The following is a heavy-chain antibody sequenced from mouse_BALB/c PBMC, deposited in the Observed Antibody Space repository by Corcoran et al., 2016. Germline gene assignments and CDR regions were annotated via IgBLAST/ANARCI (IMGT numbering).Heavy chain of an antibody. Sequence: QVQLPTSGAELMKPGASVKIACKATAYPFRSYWIEWVKQRPGHGLEWIGEILPGSGSTNYNEKFKGKATFTADTSSNTAYMQLSSLTSEDSAVYYCGRPYYYGSDWFAYWGQGTLVTVSA. V-gene: IGHV1-9*01. CDR2: ILPGSGST. CDR1: AYPFRSYW. D-gene: IGHD1-2*01. CDR3: GRPYYYGSDWFAY. J-gene: IGHJ3*01.